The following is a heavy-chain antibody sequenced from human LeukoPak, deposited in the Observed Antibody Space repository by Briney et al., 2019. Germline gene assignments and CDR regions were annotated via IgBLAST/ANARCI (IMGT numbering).Heavy chain of an antibody. D-gene: IGHD2-15*01. CDR1: GDSVSSNIAG. CDR3: ARGGLVGSDRGWFGP. V-gene: IGHV6-1*01. J-gene: IGHJ5*02. Sequence: SQTLSLTCAISGDSVSSNIAGWSWIRQSPSRGLEWLGRTYYRSRWYIDYAVSVGSRITINADTSKNQFSLQLNSVTPEGTAVYYCARGGLVGSDRGWFGPWGQGTLVTVSS. CDR2: TYYRSRWYI.